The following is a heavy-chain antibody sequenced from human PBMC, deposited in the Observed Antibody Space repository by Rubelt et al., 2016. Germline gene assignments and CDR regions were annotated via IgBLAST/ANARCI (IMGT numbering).Heavy chain of an antibody. Sequence: QVQLQESGPGLVKPSETLSLTCTVSGGSISTYYWNWIRQPPGQGLEWIGYIQNRGSTTYNPFLESRVTISLDTAMNQFSLSRRSVTAADTAVYYCARRPRYTGYDSFDIWGQGTMVTVSS. J-gene: IGHJ3*02. CDR3: ARRPRYTGYDSFDI. CDR1: GGSISTYY. D-gene: IGHD5-12*01. CDR2: IQNRGST. V-gene: IGHV4-59*12.